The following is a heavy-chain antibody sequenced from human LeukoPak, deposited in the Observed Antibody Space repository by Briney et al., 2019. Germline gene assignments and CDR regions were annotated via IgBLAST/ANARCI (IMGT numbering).Heavy chain of an antibody. D-gene: IGHD6-19*01. Sequence: SETLSLTCTVSGGSISSYYWSLIRQPPGKGLEWIGHIYYSGSTNYNPSLKSRVTISVDTSKNQFSLKLSSVTAADTAVYYCARRRVRVGSGWYYFDYWGQGTLVTVSS. CDR1: GGSISSYY. V-gene: IGHV4-59*01. CDR2: IYYSGST. CDR3: ARRRVRVGSGWYYFDY. J-gene: IGHJ4*02.